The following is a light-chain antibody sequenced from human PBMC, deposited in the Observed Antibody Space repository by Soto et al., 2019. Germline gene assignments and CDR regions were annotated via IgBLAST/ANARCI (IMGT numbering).Light chain of an antibody. J-gene: IGLJ2*01. CDR1: SSDVGGYNH. CDR2: DVS. CDR3: SSYSGGSSLEV. V-gene: IGLV2-14*01. Sequence: QSALTQPASVSGSPGQSITISCTGTSSDVGGYNHVSWYQQHPGKAPKLMIYDVSNRPSGVSNRFSGSKSGNTASLTTSGRLADEEDDDYYSSYSGGSSLEVFGGGTKLTVL.